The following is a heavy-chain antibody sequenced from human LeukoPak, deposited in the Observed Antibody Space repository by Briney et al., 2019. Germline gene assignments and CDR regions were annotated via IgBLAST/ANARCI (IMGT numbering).Heavy chain of an antibody. CDR2: MNPGSGNT. V-gene: IGHV1-8*01. D-gene: IGHD3/OR15-3a*01. Sequence: ASVKVSCKASGYTFTSYDINWVRQTTGQGLEWMGWMNPGSGNTGYAQKFQGRVTMTRNTSISTVYMEVSGLRSEDTAVYYCTRGGIIILGVATVVDYWGQGTLVTVSS. J-gene: IGHJ4*02. CDR3: TRGGIIILGVATVVDY. CDR1: GYTFTSYD.